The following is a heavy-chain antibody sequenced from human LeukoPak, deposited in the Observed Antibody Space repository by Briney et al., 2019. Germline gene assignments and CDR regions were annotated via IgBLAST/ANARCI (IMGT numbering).Heavy chain of an antibody. D-gene: IGHD3-9*01. J-gene: IGHJ4*02. CDR3: ARGPRRYHDILTGYGGEYYFDY. CDR2: INHSGST. Sequence: SETLSLTCAVYGGSFSGYYWSWIRQPPGKGLEWIGEINHSGSTNYNPSLKSRVTISVDTSKNQFSLKLSSVTAADTAVYYCARGPRRYHDILTGYGGEYYFDYWGQGTLVTVSS. V-gene: IGHV4-34*01. CDR1: GGSFSGYY.